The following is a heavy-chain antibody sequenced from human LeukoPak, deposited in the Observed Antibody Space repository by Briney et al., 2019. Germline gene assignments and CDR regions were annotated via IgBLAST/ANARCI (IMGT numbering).Heavy chain of an antibody. CDR1: GGSISSGGYY. Sequence: PSETLSLTCTVSGGSISSGGYYWSWIRQPRGKGLEWIGYIYHSGSTYYNPSLKSRVTISVDRSKNQFSLKLSSVTAADTAVYYCARVHAAWRGEYFQHWGQGTLVSVSS. CDR2: IYHSGST. J-gene: IGHJ1*01. D-gene: IGHD2-15*01. CDR3: ARVHAAWRGEYFQH. V-gene: IGHV4-30-2*01.